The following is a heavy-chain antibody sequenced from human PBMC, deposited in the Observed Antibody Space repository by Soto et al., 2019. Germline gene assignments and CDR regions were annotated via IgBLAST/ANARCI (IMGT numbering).Heavy chain of an antibody. V-gene: IGHV4-30-2*01. D-gene: IGHD5-18*01. CDR2: IYHSGTT. CDR3: ARVSGYNYGYSFDY. J-gene: IGHJ4*02. CDR1: GGSIIIGGYS. Sequence: SETLSLTCDVSGGSIIIGGYSWSWIRQPPGKGLEWIGYIYHSGTTYYNPSLKSRVIISVDRSKNQFSLKLSSVTAADTAVYYCARVSGYNYGYSFDYWGRGILVTVSS.